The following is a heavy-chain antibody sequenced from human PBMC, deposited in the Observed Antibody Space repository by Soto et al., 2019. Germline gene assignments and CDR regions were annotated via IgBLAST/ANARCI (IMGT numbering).Heavy chain of an antibody. CDR2: VYYSGTT. V-gene: IGHV4-59*01. CDR3: VRDYLLTGFDT. J-gene: IGHJ5*02. CDR1: NGSISTYY. Sequence: PSETLSLTCTVSNGSISTYYWTWVRQPPGKGLEWIGYVYYSGTTNYNPSLKSRVGMSIDTSKNQFSLELKSVTAADTATYYCVRDYLLTGFDTWGQGTLGTVS. D-gene: IGHD3-9*01.